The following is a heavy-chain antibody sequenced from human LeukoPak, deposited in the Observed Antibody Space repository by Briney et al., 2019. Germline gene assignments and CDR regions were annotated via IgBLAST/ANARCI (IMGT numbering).Heavy chain of an antibody. CDR1: GGSISSYY. Sequence: SETLSLTCTVSGGSISSYYWSWIRQPPGKGLEWIGYIYYSGSTNYNPSLKSRVTISVDTSKNQFSLKLSSVTAADTAVYYCARVGGYSSFRYWGQGTLVTVSS. V-gene: IGHV4-59*12. J-gene: IGHJ4*02. D-gene: IGHD6-13*01. CDR3: ARVGGYSSFRY. CDR2: IYYSGST.